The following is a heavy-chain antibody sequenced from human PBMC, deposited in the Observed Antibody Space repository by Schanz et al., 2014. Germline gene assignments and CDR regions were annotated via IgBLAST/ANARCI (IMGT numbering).Heavy chain of an antibody. J-gene: IGHJ4*02. Sequence: QLQMQTSGPGLVRPWETLSLTCTVSGGSISDSGAYWGWFRQTPGKGLGWIANLFYGGSKYYNPSSESGVTMAVDASNTQYPLRLGSVTAADTGVYYCARHNRVWFGKEGCWGQGTLVTVSS. D-gene: IGHD3-10*01. CDR3: ARHNRVWFGKEGC. CDR2: LFYGGSK. V-gene: IGHV4-39*01. CDR1: GGSISDSGAY.